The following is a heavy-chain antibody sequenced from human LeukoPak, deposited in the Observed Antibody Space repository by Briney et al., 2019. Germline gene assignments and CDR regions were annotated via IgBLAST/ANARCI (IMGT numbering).Heavy chain of an antibody. J-gene: IGHJ4*02. CDR2: INLNAVTT. V-gene: IGHV1-46*01. D-gene: IGHD6-25*01. Sequence: ASATVSCKASGYTFTNYYIHWMRQAPGQGLEWVGIINLNAVTTRYAQKFQGRITVTRDTSTSTVYMELSSLRSEDTAVYFCAREGAAEAKNFDYWGQGTLVIVSS. CDR3: AREGAAEAKNFDY. CDR1: GYTFTNYY.